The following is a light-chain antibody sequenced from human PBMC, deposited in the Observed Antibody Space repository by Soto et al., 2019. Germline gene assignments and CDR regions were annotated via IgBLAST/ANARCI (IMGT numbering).Light chain of an antibody. CDR3: MQSLQLPRT. CDR2: LGS. Sequence: DPVITQSPLSLPVTPGEPASISCRASQSLLHSNGYNYLDWYLQKPGQSPQLLIYLGSNRASGVPDRFSGSGSGTDFTLKISRVEAEDVGVYYCMQSLQLPRTFGPGTKVDIK. J-gene: IGKJ3*01. CDR1: QSLLHSNGYNY. V-gene: IGKV2-28*01.